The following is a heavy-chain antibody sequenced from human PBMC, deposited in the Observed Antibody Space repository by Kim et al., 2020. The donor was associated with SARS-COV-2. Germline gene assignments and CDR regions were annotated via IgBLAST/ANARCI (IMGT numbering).Heavy chain of an antibody. J-gene: IGHJ4*02. CDR2: IIPIFGTA. CDR3: ARGGLRGYCSSTSCSKWDY. Sequence: SVKVSCKASGGTFSSYAISWVRQAPGQGLEWMGGIIPIFGTANYAQKFQGRVTITADESTSTAYMELSSLRSEDTAVYYCARGGLRGYCSSTSCSKWDYWGQGTLVTVSS. CDR1: GGTFSSYA. V-gene: IGHV1-69*13. D-gene: IGHD2-2*01.